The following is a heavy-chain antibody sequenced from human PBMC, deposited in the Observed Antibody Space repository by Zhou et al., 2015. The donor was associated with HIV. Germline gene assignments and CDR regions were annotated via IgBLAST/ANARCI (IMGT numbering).Heavy chain of an antibody. Sequence: QVQLVQSGAEVKKPGASVKVSCKASGYTFTGYYMHWVRQAPGQGLEWMGWINPNSGGTNYAQKFQGWVTMTRDTSISTAYMELSRLRSDDTAVYYCARAMVPLLSYYYYGMDVWGQGTTVTVSS. D-gene: IGHD3-10*01. V-gene: IGHV1-2*04. CDR1: GYTFTGYY. J-gene: IGHJ6*02. CDR2: INPNSGGT. CDR3: ARAMVPLLSYYYYGMDV.